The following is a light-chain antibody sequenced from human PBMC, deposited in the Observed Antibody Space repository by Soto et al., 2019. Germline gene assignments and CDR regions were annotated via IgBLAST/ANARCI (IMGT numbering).Light chain of an antibody. J-gene: IGKJ4*01. CDR2: DVS. CDR1: QSLNKW. V-gene: IGKV1-5*01. CDR3: QQYNIYPLT. Sequence: DIQITQSPSTLSASIGDRVTITCRASQSLNKWLAWYQQRPGKAPKLLIYDVSILETGVPSRFSGSGSGTEFTLTINSLQTDDFATYYCQQYNIYPLTFGGGTTVEL.